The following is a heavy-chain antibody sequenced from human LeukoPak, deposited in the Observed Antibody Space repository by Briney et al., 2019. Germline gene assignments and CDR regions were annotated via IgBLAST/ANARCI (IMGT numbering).Heavy chain of an antibody. CDR2: IYYSGST. D-gene: IGHD3-3*01. Sequence: SETLSLTCTVSGGSISSYYWSWIRQPPGKGLEWIGYIYYSGSTNYNPSLKSRVTISVDTSKNQFSLKLSSVTAADTAVYYCARDVGSYDFWSGYYSPDYYYGMDVWGQGTTVTVSS. CDR1: GGSISSYY. J-gene: IGHJ6*02. CDR3: ARDVGSYDFWSGYYSPDYYYGMDV. V-gene: IGHV4-59*01.